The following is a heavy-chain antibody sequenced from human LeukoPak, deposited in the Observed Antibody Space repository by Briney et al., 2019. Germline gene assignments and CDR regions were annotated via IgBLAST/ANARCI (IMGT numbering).Heavy chain of an antibody. CDR2: IRRKANGGAT. D-gene: IGHD1-26*01. V-gene: IGHV3-49*03. CDR1: GFIFGDFS. CDR3: TRLGSDY. J-gene: IGHJ4*02. Sequence: PGGSLRLSCTGSGFIFGDFSLTWFRQAPGKGLEWVGFIRRKANGGATDYAASVKGRFTMSRDDSKSIAYLEMNSLKTEDTGVYYCTRLGSDYWGQGTLVTVSS.